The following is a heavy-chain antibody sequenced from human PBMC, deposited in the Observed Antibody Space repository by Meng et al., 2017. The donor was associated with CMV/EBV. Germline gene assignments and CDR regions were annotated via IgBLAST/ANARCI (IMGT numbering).Heavy chain of an antibody. D-gene: IGHD2-2*01. Sequence: SVKVSCKASGGTFSSYAISWVRQAPGQGLEWMGGIIPIFGTANYAQKFQGRVTITTDESTSTAYMELSSLRSEDTAVYYCARDIVVVPATPTYYYYGMDVWGQGTTVTVSS. CDR2: IIPIFGTA. CDR3: ARDIVVVPATPTYYYYGMDV. CDR1: GGTFSSYA. J-gene: IGHJ6*02. V-gene: IGHV1-69*05.